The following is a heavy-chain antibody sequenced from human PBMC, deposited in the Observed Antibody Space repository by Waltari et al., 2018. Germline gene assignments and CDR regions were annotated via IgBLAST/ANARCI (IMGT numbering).Heavy chain of an antibody. D-gene: IGHD3-22*01. CDR2: IHHSGNT. CDR3: VGDYEGVINYLDF. Sequence: QVQLQESGPGLVKPSETLSLTCAVSGYSISSGSYWGWVRQPPGKGLEWIGSIHHSGNTYYNPSLKSRVTISVDTSKNQFSLKLSSVTAADTAMYFCVGDYEGVINYLDFWGQGTLVSVSS. CDR1: GYSISSGSY. V-gene: IGHV4-38-2*02. J-gene: IGHJ4*02.